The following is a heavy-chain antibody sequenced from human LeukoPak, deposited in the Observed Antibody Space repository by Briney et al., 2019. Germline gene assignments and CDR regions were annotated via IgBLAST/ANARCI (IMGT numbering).Heavy chain of an antibody. J-gene: IGHJ4*02. D-gene: IGHD4-17*01. CDR1: GFNFGTYG. V-gene: IGHV4-34*01. CDR2: INHSGYT. Sequence: GSLRLSCAASGFNFGTYGMHWVRQTPGKGLEWIGEINHSGYTNDSPSLKSRVTLSIDTSRKQFSLNLRSVTVADTGIYYCTRMTTGHDYWGQGTLVTVSS. CDR3: TRMTTGHDY.